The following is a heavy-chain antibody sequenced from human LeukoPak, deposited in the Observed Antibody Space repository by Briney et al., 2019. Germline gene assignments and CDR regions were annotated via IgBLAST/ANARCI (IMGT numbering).Heavy chain of an antibody. V-gene: IGHV1-2*06. Sequence: ASVKVSCKASGYTFTGYYMHWVRQAPGQGLEWMGRINPNSGGTNYAQKFQGRFTMTRDTSISTAYMELSRLRSDDTAVYYCARDNGYYGSGSYYNTWGQGTLVTVSS. CDR2: INPNSGGT. J-gene: IGHJ5*02. CDR1: GYTFTGYY. CDR3: ARDNGYYGSGSYYNT. D-gene: IGHD3-10*01.